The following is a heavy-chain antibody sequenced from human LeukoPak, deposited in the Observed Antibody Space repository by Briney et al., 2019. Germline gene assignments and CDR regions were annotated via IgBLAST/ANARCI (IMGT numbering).Heavy chain of an antibody. Sequence: GGSLRLSCAASGFTFSSYSMNWVRQAPGKGLEWVSSISSSSSYIYYADSVKGRFTISRDNAKNSPYLQMNSLRAEDTAVYYCARDLENYYDSSGYLDYWGQGTLVTVSS. V-gene: IGHV3-21*01. CDR3: ARDLENYYDSSGYLDY. J-gene: IGHJ4*02. CDR1: GFTFSSYS. D-gene: IGHD3-22*01. CDR2: ISSSSSYI.